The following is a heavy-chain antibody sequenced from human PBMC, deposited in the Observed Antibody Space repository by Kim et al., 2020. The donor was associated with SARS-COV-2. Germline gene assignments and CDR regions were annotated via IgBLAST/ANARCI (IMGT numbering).Heavy chain of an antibody. J-gene: IGHJ5*02. D-gene: IGHD3-10*01. V-gene: IGHV3-21*01. CDR3: ARELGLRNWFDP. CDR1: GFTFSSYS. CDR2: ISSSSSYI. Sequence: GGSLRLSCAASGFTFSSYSMNWVRQAPGKGLEWVSSISSSSSYIYYADSVKGRFTISRDNAKNSLYLQMNSLRAEDTAVYYCARELGLRNWFDPWGQGTLVTVSS.